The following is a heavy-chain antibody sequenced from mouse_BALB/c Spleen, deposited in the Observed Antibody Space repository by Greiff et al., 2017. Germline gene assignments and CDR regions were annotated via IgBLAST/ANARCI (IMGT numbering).Heavy chain of an antibody. CDR3: VRRGNYEYDVYFDD. CDR1: GYSFTSYW. J-gene: IGHJ2*01. V-gene: IGHV1S127*01. D-gene: IGHD2-4*01. Sequence: QVQLQQSGPQLVRPGASVKISCQASGYSFTSYWMPWVKQRPGQGLEWIGMIDPSDSETRLNQKFKDKATLTVDKSSSTAYMQLSSPTSEDSAVYYCVRRGNYEYDVYFDDWGQGTTLTVYS. CDR2: IDPSDSET.